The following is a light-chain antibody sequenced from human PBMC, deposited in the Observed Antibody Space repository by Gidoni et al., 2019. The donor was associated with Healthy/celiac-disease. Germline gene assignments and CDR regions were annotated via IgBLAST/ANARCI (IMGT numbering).Light chain of an antibody. CDR1: QCMSSW. Sequence: IQMTQSPSTLSAAVGDRVTLTCPASQCMSSWLAWYQKKPGNAPTLLIYKASRLDSGVPSRVGGSGSGTEFTLTSSSLQPDDLATYYCQQYNSYSLLFGQGTKVEIK. CDR2: KAS. J-gene: IGKJ1*01. CDR3: QQYNSYSLL. V-gene: IGKV1-5*03.